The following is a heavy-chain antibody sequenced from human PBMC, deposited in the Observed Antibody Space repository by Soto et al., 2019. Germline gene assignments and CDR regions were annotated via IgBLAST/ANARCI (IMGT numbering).Heavy chain of an antibody. V-gene: IGHV1-3*01. CDR2: INAGSGNT. J-gene: IGHJ5*02. Sequence: QVQLVQSGAEVKKPGASVKVSCTASGYTFTHYAIHWVRHAPGQRLEWMGFINAGSGNTKYSQTFQGRLTFTTDTSASTAYMDLSSLRSEDTAIYYCASGLAADGAWGQGTLVTVSS. CDR1: GYTFTHYA. D-gene: IGHD6-13*01. CDR3: ASGLAADGA.